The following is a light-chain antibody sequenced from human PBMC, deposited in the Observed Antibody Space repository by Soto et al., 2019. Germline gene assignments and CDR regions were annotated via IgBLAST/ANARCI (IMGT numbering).Light chain of an antibody. CDR2: EVT. CDR1: RSDVGTYNL. CDR3: CAYAYSPYI. V-gene: IGLV2-23*02. Sequence: QSALTQPASVSGSPGQSIIISCTGTRSDVGTYNLVSWYQHHPGKAPKLLIYEVTKRPSGVSNRFSGSKSGNTASLTISGLQAEDEADYYCCAYAYSPYIFGSGTKLTVL. J-gene: IGLJ1*01.